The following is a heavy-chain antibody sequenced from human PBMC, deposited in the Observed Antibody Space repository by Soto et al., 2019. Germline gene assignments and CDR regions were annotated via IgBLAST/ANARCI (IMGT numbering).Heavy chain of an antibody. D-gene: IGHD2-15*01. J-gene: IGHJ4*02. V-gene: IGHV3-23*01. CDR2: IRGSGTTT. CDR3: AKEVYDCRGGSCWRSVDY. CDR1: GFTISDSA. Sequence: EVQLLESGGGLVQPGGSLRLSCAASGFTISDSAMNWVRQAPGKGLEWVSGIRGSGTTTYYADSGKGRFTISRDNSKSTLYLQMNSVTVEDTAVYYCAKEVYDCRGGSCWRSVDYWGQGTLVTVSS.